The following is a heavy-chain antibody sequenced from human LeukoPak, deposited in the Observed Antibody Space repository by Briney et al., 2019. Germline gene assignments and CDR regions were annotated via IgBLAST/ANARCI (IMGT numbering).Heavy chain of an antibody. CDR1: GFTFGDYA. D-gene: IGHD1-1*01. V-gene: IGHV3-49*03. CDR2: IRSKAYGETA. Sequence: GGSLRLSCTASGFTFGDYAMSWIRQAPGKGLEWEGFIRSKAYGETADYAASVKGRFTISRDDSKAIAYLQMNSLKTEDTAVYHCTRDRGAYNLYDYWGQGTLVTVSS. J-gene: IGHJ4*02. CDR3: TRDRGAYNLYDY.